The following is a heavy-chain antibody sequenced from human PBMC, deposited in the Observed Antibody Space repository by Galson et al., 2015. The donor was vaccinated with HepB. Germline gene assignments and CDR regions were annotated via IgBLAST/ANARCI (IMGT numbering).Heavy chain of an antibody. CDR3: ARVTTRDYYYGMDV. Sequence: SVKVSCKASGYTFTSYAMNWVRQAPGQRLEWMGWISAGNGNTKYSQKFQGRVTVTRDTSASTAYMELSSLRSEDTAVYYCARVTTRDYYYGMDVWGQGTTVTVSS. CDR2: ISAGNGNT. D-gene: IGHD4-17*01. CDR1: GYTFTSYA. V-gene: IGHV1-3*01. J-gene: IGHJ6*02.